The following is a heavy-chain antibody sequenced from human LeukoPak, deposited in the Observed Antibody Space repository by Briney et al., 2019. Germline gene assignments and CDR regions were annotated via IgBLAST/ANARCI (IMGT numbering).Heavy chain of an antibody. V-gene: IGHV3-23*01. J-gene: IGHJ4*02. Sequence: GGSLRLSCAASGLTFSNFAMNWVRRAPGKGLEWVSTISGSGDGKYYADSVKGRFTISRDNSKNTLYLQMNSLTDEDTAVYYCARDLSGSYMSDYWGQGTLVTVSS. CDR1: GLTFSNFA. CDR3: ARDLSGSYMSDY. CDR2: ISGSGDGK. D-gene: IGHD3-10*01.